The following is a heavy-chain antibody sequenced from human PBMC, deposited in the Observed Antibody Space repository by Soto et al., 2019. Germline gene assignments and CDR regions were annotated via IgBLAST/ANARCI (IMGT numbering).Heavy chain of an antibody. D-gene: IGHD2-8*01. CDR3: ARGFRPKWDYYYYGMDV. CDR1: GFTFSSYA. Sequence: PGGSLRLSCAASGFTFSSYAMHWVRQAPGKGLEWVAVISYDGSNKYYADSVKGRFTISRDNSKNTLYLQMNSLRAEDTAVYYCARGFRPKWDYYYYGMDVWGQGTTVTVSS. J-gene: IGHJ6*02. CDR2: ISYDGSNK. V-gene: IGHV3-30-3*01.